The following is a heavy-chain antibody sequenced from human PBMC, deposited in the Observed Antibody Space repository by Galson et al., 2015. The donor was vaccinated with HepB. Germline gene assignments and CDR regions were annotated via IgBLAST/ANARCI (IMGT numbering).Heavy chain of an antibody. CDR1: GFSYSLYD. D-gene: IGHD1-26*01. J-gene: IGHJ3*02. V-gene: IGHV3-64D*06. CDR2: VSHNGRRT. Sequence: SLRLSCAASGFSYSLYDMHWVRQAPGKGLEYVSAVSHNGRRTYYADSVKGRFTISRDNSKNTLSLQMSSLRVEDTAIYYCVNGSGAFDIWGQGTMVTVSS. CDR3: VNGSGAFDI.